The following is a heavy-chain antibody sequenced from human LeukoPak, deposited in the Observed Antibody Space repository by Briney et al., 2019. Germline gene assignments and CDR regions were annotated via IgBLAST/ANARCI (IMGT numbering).Heavy chain of an antibody. Sequence: PSEALSLTCAVSGYSIGSGYYWGWIRQPPGKGLEWIGRIYTSGSTNYNPSLKSRVTISVDTSKNQFSLKLSSVTAADTAVYYCARRARSIAVAGTAYDYWGQGTLVTVSS. V-gene: IGHV4-38-2*01. CDR3: ARRARSIAVAGTAYDY. J-gene: IGHJ4*02. CDR1: GYSIGSGYY. CDR2: IYTSGST. D-gene: IGHD6-19*01.